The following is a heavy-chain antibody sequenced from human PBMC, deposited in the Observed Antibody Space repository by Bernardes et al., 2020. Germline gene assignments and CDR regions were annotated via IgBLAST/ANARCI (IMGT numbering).Heavy chain of an antibody. CDR1: GGSISSSSYY. Sequence: SETLSLTCTVSGGSISSSSYYWGWIRQPPGKGLEWIGSIYYSGSTYYNPSLKSRVTISVDTSKNQFSLKLSSVTAADTAVYYCACPPMVRGVITQNGYDTLHMITQSQNWFDPWGQGTLVTVSS. J-gene: IGHJ5*02. D-gene: IGHD3-10*01. CDR2: IYYSGST. CDR3: ACPPMVRGVITQNGYDTLHMITQSQNWFDP. V-gene: IGHV4-39*01.